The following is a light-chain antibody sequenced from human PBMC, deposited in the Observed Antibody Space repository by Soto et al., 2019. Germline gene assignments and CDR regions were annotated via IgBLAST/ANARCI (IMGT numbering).Light chain of an antibody. V-gene: IGKV1-27*01. CDR3: QKYNSAPLT. CDR2: ATS. J-gene: IGKJ4*01. Sequence: DVQMTQSPSSLSAFVGDRVTITCRASQGIAPYLAWFQQKTGKVPKLLIYATSPLKSGVPSRFSGSGSGTDFTLTINSLQPEDVGTYYCQKYNSAPLTFGGGTKVEIK. CDR1: QGIAPY.